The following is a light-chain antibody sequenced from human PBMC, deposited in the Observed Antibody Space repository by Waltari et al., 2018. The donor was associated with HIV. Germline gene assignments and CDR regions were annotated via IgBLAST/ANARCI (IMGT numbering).Light chain of an antibody. CDR2: DNH. CDR1: SSNIGTNH. Sequence: QSVLTQPPSVSAAPGQKITISCSGSSSNIGTNHVTWYQQPPRTAPKLLIYDNHKRPSGIPDRFSGSKSGTSATLGITGLQTGYEADYYCGTWDSSLSAGVFGGGTKVTVL. CDR3: GTWDSSLSAGV. J-gene: IGLJ2*01. V-gene: IGLV1-51*01.